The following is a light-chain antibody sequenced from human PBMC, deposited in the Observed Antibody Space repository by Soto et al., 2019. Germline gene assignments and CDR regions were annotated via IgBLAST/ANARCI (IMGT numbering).Light chain of an antibody. V-gene: IGLV1-44*01. CDR1: NSNIGSDT. J-gene: IGLJ3*02. Sequence: QPVLTQPPSASGTPGQRVTISCSGSNSNIGSDTVNWYQQLPGTAPKLLIYSNNLRPSGVPDRFSGSKSGTSASLAISGLQSEDEADYYCAAWDDSLNGPVFGGGTKLTVL. CDR3: AAWDDSLNGPV. CDR2: SNN.